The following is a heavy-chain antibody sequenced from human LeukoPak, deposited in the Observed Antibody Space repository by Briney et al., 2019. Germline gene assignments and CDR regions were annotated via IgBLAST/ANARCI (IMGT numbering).Heavy chain of an antibody. CDR1: GFTVSNAW. D-gene: IGHD2-2*01. V-gene: IGHV3-15*01. CDR2: IKRKTEGGTT. Sequence: GGSLRLSCAVSGFTVSNAWMSWVRHAPGEGLEWVGRIKRKTEGGTTDYAAPVKGRFTISRDDSKNTLYLQMNSLKTEDTAVYYCTTLPQDIVVVPAAGGQGTLVTVSS. CDR3: TTLPQDIVVVPAA. J-gene: IGHJ4*02.